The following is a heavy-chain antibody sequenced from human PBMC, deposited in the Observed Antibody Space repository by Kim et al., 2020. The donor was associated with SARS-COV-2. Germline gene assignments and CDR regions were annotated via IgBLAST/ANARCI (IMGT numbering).Heavy chain of an antibody. CDR3: AKGVYYYYGMDV. CDR2: ISGSVGST. V-gene: IGHV3-23*01. CDR1: GFTFSSYA. Sequence: GGSLRLSCAASGFTFSSYAMSWVRQAPGKGLDWVSAISGSVGSTYYADSVKGRFTISRDNSKNTLYLQMNSLRAEDTAVYYCAKGVYYYYGMDVWGQGTTVTVSS. J-gene: IGHJ6*02.